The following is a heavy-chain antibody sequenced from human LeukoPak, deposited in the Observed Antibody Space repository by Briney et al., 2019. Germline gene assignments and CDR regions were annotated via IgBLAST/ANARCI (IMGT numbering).Heavy chain of an antibody. V-gene: IGHV1-46*01. CDR2: INPSGGST. D-gene: IGHD4-23*01. Sequence: ASVKVSCKASGYTFTSYYMHWVRQAPGQGLEWMGIINPSGGSTSYAQKFQGRVTMTRDMSTSTVYMELTSLRSEDTAVYYCARNRGGNSDDYYYYMDVWGKGTTVTVSS. J-gene: IGHJ6*03. CDR1: GYTFTSYY. CDR3: ARNRGGNSDDYYYYMDV.